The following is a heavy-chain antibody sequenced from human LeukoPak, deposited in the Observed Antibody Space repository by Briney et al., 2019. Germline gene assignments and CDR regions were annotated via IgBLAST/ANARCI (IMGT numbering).Heavy chain of an antibody. D-gene: IGHD6-19*01. CDR2: INHSGST. J-gene: IGHJ5*02. V-gene: IGHV4-34*01. Sequence: PSETLSLTCAVYGGSFSGYYWSWIRQPPGKGLEWIGEINHSGSTNYNPSLKSRVTISVDTSKNQFSLKLSSVTAADTAVYYCARAPQYSSGWPRGLNWFDPWGQGTLVTVSS. CDR3: ARAPQYSSGWPRGLNWFDP. CDR1: GGSFSGYY.